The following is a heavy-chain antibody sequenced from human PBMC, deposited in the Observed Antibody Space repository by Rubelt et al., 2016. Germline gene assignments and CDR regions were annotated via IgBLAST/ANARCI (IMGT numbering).Heavy chain of an antibody. CDR3: ARDINCSGGSCYPDFDP. J-gene: IGHJ5*02. V-gene: IGHV4-39*07. Sequence: YYHTRLKSRVTISVDTSKNQFSLKLSSVTAADTAVYYCARDINCSGGSCYPDFDPWGQGTLVTVSS. D-gene: IGHD2-15*01.